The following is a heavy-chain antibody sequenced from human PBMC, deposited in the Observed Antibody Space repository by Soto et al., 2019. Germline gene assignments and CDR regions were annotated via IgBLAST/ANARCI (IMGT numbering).Heavy chain of an antibody. CDR1: GFTFSSYV. V-gene: IGHV3-23*01. CDR2: ITGSGGGT. Sequence: EVQLLESGGGLVQPGGSLRLSCAASGFTFSSYVMVWVRQAPGKGLEWVSVITGSGGGTYYADSVKGRFTISRANSKNTLYLQMNSLRAEDTAVYYCAKEGIYGDYVDYFDYWGQGTLVTVSS. CDR3: AKEGIYGDYVDYFDY. D-gene: IGHD4-17*01. J-gene: IGHJ4*02.